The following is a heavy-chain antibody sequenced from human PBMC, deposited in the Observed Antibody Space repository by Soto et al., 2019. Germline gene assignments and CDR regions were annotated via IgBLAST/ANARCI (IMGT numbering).Heavy chain of an antibody. CDR2: INHSGST. CDR1: GGSFSGYY. D-gene: IGHD7-27*01. CDR3: ARGWGRIFDY. Sequence: QVQLQQWGAGLLKPSETLSRTCAVYGGSFSGYYWNWIRQPPGKGLEWIGEINHSGSTNYNPSLKSRVTLSVDTSKNQFSLKLSSVTAADTAVYYCARGWGRIFDYWGQGTLVTVSS. V-gene: IGHV4-34*01. J-gene: IGHJ4*02.